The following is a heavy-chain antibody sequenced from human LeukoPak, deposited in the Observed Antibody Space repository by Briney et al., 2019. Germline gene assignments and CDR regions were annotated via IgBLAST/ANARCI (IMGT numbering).Heavy chain of an antibody. CDR3: ALIVDTAMVAPDFDY. V-gene: IGHV3-73*01. J-gene: IGHJ4*02. CDR1: GFTFSGSA. CDR2: IRSKANSYAT. Sequence: GGSLRLSCTASGFTFSGSAMHWVRQASGKGLEWVGRIRSKANSYATVYAASVKGRFTISRDDSKNTAYLQMNSLRAEDTAVYYCALIVDTAMVAPDFDYWGQGTLVTVSS. D-gene: IGHD5-18*01.